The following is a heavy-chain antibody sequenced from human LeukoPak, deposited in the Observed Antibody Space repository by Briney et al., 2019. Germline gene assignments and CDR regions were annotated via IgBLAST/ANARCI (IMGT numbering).Heavy chain of an antibody. D-gene: IGHD3-22*01. CDR1: GFTFSSYE. CDR2: ISSSGSTI. V-gene: IGHV3-48*03. J-gene: IGHJ4*02. Sequence: GGSLRLSCAASGFTFSSYEMNWVRQAPGKGLEWVSYISSSGSTIYYADSVKGRFTISRDNAKNSLYLQMNSLRAEDTAVYYCARVRGYYDSGGYNPLWYWGQGTLVTVSS. CDR3: ARVRGYYDSGGYNPLWY.